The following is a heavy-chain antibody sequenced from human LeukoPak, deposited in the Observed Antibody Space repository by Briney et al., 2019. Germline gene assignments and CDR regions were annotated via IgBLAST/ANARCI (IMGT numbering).Heavy chain of an antibody. CDR3: AKSRSGSANWALQIFDN. J-gene: IGHJ4*02. D-gene: IGHD1-1*01. V-gene: IGHV3-33*06. CDR2: IWSDGSNQ. CDR1: GFSFSTYA. Sequence: GGSLRLSCAASGFSFSTYAMHWVRQAPGKGLDWVAMIWSDGSNQYYADSVKGRFTISRDNSKNTLYLQMNSLRAEDTAVYYCAKSRSGSANWALQIFDNWGQGALVTVSS.